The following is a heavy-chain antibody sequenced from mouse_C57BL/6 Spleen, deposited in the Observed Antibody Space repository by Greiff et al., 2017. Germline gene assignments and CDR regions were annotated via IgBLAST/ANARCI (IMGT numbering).Heavy chain of an antibody. V-gene: IGHV1-26*01. CDR3: AREMDYGSSLAWFAY. CDR2: INPNNGGT. CDR1: GYTFTDYY. D-gene: IGHD1-1*01. J-gene: IGHJ3*01. Sequence: VQLQQSGPELVKPGASVKISCKASGYTFTDYYMNWVKQSHGKSLEWIGDINPNNGGTSYNQKFKGKATLTVDKSSSTAYMELCSLTSEDSAVYYCAREMDYGSSLAWFAYWGQGTLVTVSA.